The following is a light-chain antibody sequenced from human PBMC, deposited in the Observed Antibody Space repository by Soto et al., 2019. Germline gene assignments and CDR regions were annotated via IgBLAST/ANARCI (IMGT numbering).Light chain of an antibody. V-gene: IGLV2-8*01. CDR3: SSFGGSNDVL. CDR1: SSDVGGNKF. J-gene: IGLJ2*01. Sequence: QSALTQPPSASGSPGQSVTISCTGTSSDVGGNKFVSWYQQHPGKAPRLIIYEVNRRPSGVPDRFSGSKSGNTASLTVSGLQDEDEADYYCSSFGGSNDVLFSGGTKVTVL. CDR2: EVN.